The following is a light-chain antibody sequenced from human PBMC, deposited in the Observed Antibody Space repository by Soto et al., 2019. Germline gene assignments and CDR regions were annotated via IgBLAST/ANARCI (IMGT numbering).Light chain of an antibody. CDR2: GAS. CDR1: QTVSSRY. Sequence: EIVLTQYPGTLSLSPGERATLSCRASQTVSSRYLAWYQQKPGQAPRLLMYGASNRATGIPDRFSGSGCGTDFTLTISTLEPEDFPVYFCQQYGRPPPFTFRQGTK. CDR3: QQYGRPPPFT. J-gene: IGKJ2*01. V-gene: IGKV3-20*01.